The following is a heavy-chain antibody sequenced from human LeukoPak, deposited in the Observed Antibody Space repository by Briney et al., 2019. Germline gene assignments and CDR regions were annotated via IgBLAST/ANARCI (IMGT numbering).Heavy chain of an antibody. V-gene: IGHV5-10-1*01. CDR2: IDPTDSYT. CDR1: GYXFTSYW. Sequence: GESLKISCNGSGYXFTSYWISWVRQMPGKGLEWMGRIDPTDSYTKYSPSFQGHVTISADKSISTAYLQWSSLKASDTAMYYCARLVVTIDDFDYWGQGTLVTVPS. D-gene: IGHD5-12*01. CDR3: ARLVVTIDDFDY. J-gene: IGHJ4*02.